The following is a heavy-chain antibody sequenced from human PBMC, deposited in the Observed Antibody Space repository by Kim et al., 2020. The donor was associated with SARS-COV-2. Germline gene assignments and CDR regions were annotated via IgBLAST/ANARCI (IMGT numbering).Heavy chain of an antibody. V-gene: IGHV4-34*01. CDR2: INHSGST. CDR1: GGSFSGYY. Sequence: SETLSLTCAVYGGSFSGYYWSWIRQPPGKGLEWIGEINHSGSTNYNPSLKSRVTISVDTSKNQFSLKLSSVTAADTAVYYCARGPWGDFDYWGQGTLVTV. D-gene: IGHD7-27*01. J-gene: IGHJ4*02. CDR3: ARGPWGDFDY.